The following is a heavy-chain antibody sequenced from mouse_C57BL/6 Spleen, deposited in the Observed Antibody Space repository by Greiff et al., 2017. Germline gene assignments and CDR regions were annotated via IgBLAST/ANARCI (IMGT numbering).Heavy chain of an antibody. CDR3: ARSIYDGYWYFDV. J-gene: IGHJ1*03. D-gene: IGHD2-3*01. CDR2: MYPNSGGT. Sequence: VKLQQPGAELVKPGASVKLSCKASGYTFTGYWMHWVKQRPGRGLEWIGRMYPNSGGTKYNEKFKSKATLTVDKPSSTAYMQLSSLTSEDSAFYYCARSIYDGYWYFDVWGTGTTVTVSS. V-gene: IGHV1-72*01. CDR1: GYTFTGYW.